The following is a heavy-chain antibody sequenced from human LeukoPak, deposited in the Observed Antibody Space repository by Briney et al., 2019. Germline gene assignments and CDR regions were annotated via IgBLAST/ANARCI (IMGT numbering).Heavy chain of an antibody. V-gene: IGHV4-38-2*02. Sequence: PSETLSLTCTVSDYSITNGYYWGWIRQPPGKGLEWIGSIYHSGSTYYNPSLKSRVTISVDTSKNQFSLKLSSVTAADTAVFYCARAFYSSRWYHKEDFFDYWGQGTLVTVSS. J-gene: IGHJ4*02. D-gene: IGHD6-13*01. CDR3: ARAFYSSRWYHKEDFFDY. CDR1: DYSITNGYY. CDR2: IYHSGST.